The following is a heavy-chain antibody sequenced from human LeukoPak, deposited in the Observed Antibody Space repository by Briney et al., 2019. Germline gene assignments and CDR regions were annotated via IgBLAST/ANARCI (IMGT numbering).Heavy chain of an antibody. V-gene: IGHV3-48*01. J-gene: IGHJ4*02. Sequence: GGSLRLSCAASGFTFSSYSMNWVRQAPGKGLEWVSYISSSSSTIYYADSVKGRFTISRDNAKNSLYLQMNSLRAEDTAVYYCAVWDCSSTSCYRGPPSYFDYWGQGTLVTVSS. CDR1: GFTFSSYS. CDR2: ISSSSSTI. CDR3: AVWDCSSTSCYRGPPSYFDY. D-gene: IGHD2-2*01.